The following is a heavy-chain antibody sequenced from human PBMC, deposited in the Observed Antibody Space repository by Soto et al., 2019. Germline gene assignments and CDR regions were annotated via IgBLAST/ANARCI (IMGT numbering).Heavy chain of an antibody. CDR3: ARGRSTTIFGVVGPFDY. V-gene: IGHV4-34*01. J-gene: IGHJ4*02. Sequence: SETLSLTCAVYGGSFSGYYWSWIRQPPGKGLEWIGEINHSGSTNYNPSLKSRVTISVDTSKNQFSLKLSSVTAADTAVYYCARGRSTTIFGVVGPFDYWGQGXLVTVSS. CDR1: GGSFSGYY. D-gene: IGHD3-3*01. CDR2: INHSGST.